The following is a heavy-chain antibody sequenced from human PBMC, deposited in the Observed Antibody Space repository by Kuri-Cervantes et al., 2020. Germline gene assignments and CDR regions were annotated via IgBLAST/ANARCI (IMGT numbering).Heavy chain of an antibody. CDR3: ARDSGNGMDV. Sequence: GGSLRLSCAASGFTFSRYWMSWVRQAPGKGLEWVANIKEDGSEKYYVDSVKGRFTISRDNAKKSLYLQMNSPRAEDTAVYYSARDSGNGMDVWGQGTTVTVSS. J-gene: IGHJ6*02. CDR1: GFTFSRYW. V-gene: IGHV3-7*01. CDR2: IKEDGSEK.